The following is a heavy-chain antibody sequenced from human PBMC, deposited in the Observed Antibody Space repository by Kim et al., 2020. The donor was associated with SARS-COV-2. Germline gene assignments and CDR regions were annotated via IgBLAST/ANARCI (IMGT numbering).Heavy chain of an antibody. V-gene: IGHV1-46*01. CDR1: GYTFTSYF. CDR2: IDPSGGST. J-gene: IGHJ4*02. Sequence: ASVKVSCKASGYTFTSYFLHWVRQAPGQGLEWMGIIDPSGGSTSYAQNFQGRVTMTRDTSTSTVYMELSSLISEDTAVYYCAREQSGGYFDYWGQGTLVT. CDR3: AREQSGGYFDY. D-gene: IGHD3-10*01.